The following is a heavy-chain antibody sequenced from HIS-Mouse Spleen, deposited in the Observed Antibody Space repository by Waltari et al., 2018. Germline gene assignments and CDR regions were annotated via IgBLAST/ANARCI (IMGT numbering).Heavy chain of an antibody. Sequence: QVQLVESGGGVVQPGRSLRRSCAAAGLTFRSYGLHWVRQAPGKGLEWVAVISYDGSNKYYADSVKGRFTISRDNSKNTLYLQMNSLRAEDTAVYYCAKELKLVIIDYWGQGTLVTVSS. CDR1: GLTFRSYG. CDR3: AKELKLVIIDY. J-gene: IGHJ4*02. D-gene: IGHD3-9*01. CDR2: ISYDGSNK. V-gene: IGHV3-30*18.